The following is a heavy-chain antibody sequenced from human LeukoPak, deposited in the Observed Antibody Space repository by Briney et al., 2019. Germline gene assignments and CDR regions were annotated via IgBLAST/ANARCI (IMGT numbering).Heavy chain of an antibody. CDR2: INPNSGGT. J-gene: IGHJ4*02. CDR3: ARDPVAEYYGSRSYRAFDY. D-gene: IGHD3-10*01. Sequence: ASVKVSCKASGYTFTGYYMHWVRQAPGQGLEWMGWINPNSGGTNYEQKFQGRVTMTRDTSISTAYMELSRLRSDDTAVYYCARDPVAEYYGSRSYRAFDYWGQGTLVTVSS. V-gene: IGHV1-2*02. CDR1: GYTFTGYY.